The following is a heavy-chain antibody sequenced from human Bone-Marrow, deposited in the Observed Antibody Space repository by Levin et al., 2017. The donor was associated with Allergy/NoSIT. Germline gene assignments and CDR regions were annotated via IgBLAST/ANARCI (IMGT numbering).Heavy chain of an antibody. D-gene: IGHD6-13*01. CDR2: ISSSSSYT. Sequence: GGSLRLSCAASGFTFSDYYMSWIRQAPGKGLEWVSYISSSSSYTNYADSVKGRFTISRDNAKNSLYLQMNSLRAEDTAVYYCARVGGSYSSSSESFDLWGRGTLVTVSS. V-gene: IGHV3-11*05. CDR1: GFTFSDYY. J-gene: IGHJ2*01. CDR3: ARVGGSYSSSSESFDL.